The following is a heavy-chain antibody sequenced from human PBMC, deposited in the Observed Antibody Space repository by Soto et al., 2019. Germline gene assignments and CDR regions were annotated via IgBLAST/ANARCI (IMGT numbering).Heavy chain of an antibody. CDR3: ARDREAVANIRHYFQH. CDR2: ISGSSTYI. Sequence: EVQLVESGGGLVKPGGSLRLSCAASGFTFSIYNMNWVRPAPGKGLEWVSSISGSSTYIYYADSVKGRFTISRDNAKNSLYLQMNCRRVGDTAVYYCARDREAVANIRHYFQHWGQGTLVTVSS. J-gene: IGHJ1*01. D-gene: IGHD6-19*01. CDR1: GFTFSIYN. V-gene: IGHV3-21*01.